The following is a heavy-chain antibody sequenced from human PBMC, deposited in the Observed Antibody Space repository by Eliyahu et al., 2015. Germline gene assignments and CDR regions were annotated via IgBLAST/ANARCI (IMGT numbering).Heavy chain of an antibody. CDR1: GYTFTSYG. D-gene: IGHD3-22*01. CDR3: ARGVKAGYYDSSGYYYAFDI. Sequence: QFQLVQSGAEVKKPGASVKVSCKASGYTFTSYGIXWVRQDPGQGLEWMGWISAYNGNTNYAQKLQGRVTMTTDTSTSTAYMELRSLRSDDTAVYYCARGVKAGYYDSSGYYYAFDIWGQGTMVTVSS. V-gene: IGHV1-18*01. J-gene: IGHJ3*02. CDR2: ISAYNGNT.